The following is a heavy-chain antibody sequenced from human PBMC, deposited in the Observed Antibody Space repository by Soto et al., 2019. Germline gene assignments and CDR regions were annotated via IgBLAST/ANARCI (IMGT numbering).Heavy chain of an antibody. CDR3: ARHQYYYDSSGYTLDY. J-gene: IGHJ4*02. V-gene: IGHV4-39*01. CDR1: GGSISSSTYY. D-gene: IGHD3-22*01. CDR2: VYYSGCT. Sequence: SETLSLTSTVSGGSISSSTYYWGWIRQPPEKGLEWIGSVYYSGCTYYNPSLKSRVTISVDTSNNQFSLKLNSVTAADTAVYYCARHQYYYDSSGYTLDYWGQGTLVTVSS.